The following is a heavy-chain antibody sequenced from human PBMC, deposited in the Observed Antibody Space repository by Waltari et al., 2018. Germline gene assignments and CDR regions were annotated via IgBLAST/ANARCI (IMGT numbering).Heavy chain of an antibody. CDR3: VKDGDYFVPGYDAFDV. CDR2: MRYYGNNK. CDR1: GFTFSKFG. Sequence: VHLEEFGGGVVQPGGSLTLSCAASGFTFSKFGMHWVRQAPDTGLEWLTFMRYYGNNKYYADSVKVLFIISRDNSRNTLYLQINSLKEDDTAMYYCVKDGDYFVPGYDAFDVWGQGTMVTVSS. V-gene: IGHV3-30*02. D-gene: IGHD4-17*01. J-gene: IGHJ3*01.